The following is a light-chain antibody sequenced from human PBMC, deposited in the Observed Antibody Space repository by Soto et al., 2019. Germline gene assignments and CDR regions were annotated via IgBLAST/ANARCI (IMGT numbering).Light chain of an antibody. V-gene: IGLV2-23*02. CDR3: CSYAGSNVFV. Sequence: ALTQVASVSWSPGQSITISCTGTDSDIGSYNIVSWYQQHPDKAPQLIIYEVTKRPSGVSDRFSGSKSGNTASLTISGLQAEDEGDYHCCSYAGSNVFVFGTGTKVTVL. CDR1: DSDIGSYNI. J-gene: IGLJ1*01. CDR2: EVT.